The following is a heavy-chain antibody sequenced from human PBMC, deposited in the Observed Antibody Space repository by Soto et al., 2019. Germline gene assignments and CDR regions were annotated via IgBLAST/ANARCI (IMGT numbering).Heavy chain of an antibody. CDR1: GFTFSSYW. CDR2: IKQDGSEK. D-gene: IGHD2-15*01. J-gene: IGHJ3*02. CDR3: ARGPRVGAFDI. Sequence: GGSLRLSCAASGFTFSSYWMSWVRQAPGKGLEWVANIKQDGSEKYYVDSVKGRFTISRDNAKNSLYLQMNSLRAGDTAVYYCARGPRVGAFDIWGQGTMVTVSS. V-gene: IGHV3-7*03.